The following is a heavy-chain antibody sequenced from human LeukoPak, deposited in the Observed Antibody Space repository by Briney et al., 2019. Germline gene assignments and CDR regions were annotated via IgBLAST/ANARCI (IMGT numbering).Heavy chain of an antibody. Sequence: GGSLRLSCAASGFTLSIYWMSWVRQAPGKGLEWVANIKHDGSEKYYVDSVKGRFTISRDNAKNPLFLQMNSLRAEDTAVYYCTRDSQGSGMYSVVYWGQGTLVTVSS. D-gene: IGHD3-10*01. CDR1: GFTLSIYW. CDR3: TRDSQGSGMYSVVY. V-gene: IGHV3-7*05. CDR2: IKHDGSEK. J-gene: IGHJ4*02.